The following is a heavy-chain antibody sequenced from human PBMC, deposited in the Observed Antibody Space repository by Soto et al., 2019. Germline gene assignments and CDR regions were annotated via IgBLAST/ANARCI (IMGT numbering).Heavy chain of an antibody. D-gene: IGHD6-13*01. J-gene: IGHJ4*02. CDR2: ISGSGDGT. V-gene: IGHV3-23*01. CDR3: ASRRGAAAGYYFDD. CDR1: GFTFSSYA. Sequence: EVQLLESGGGLVQPGGSLRLSCEASGFTFSSYAMSWVRQAPGKGLEWVSAISGSGDGTFYADSVKGRFTISRDNSKXXXXXXXXXXXXEDTAVYYCASRRGAAAGYYFDDWGQGTLVTVSS.